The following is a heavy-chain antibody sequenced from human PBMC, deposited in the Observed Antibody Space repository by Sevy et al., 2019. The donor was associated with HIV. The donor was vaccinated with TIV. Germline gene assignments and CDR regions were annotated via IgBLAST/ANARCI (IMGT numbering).Heavy chain of an antibody. CDR3: AREKRPRTTVVTPSYFDY. D-gene: IGHD4-17*01. V-gene: IGHV3-11*01. CDR2: ISSSGSTI. CDR1: GFTFSDYY. J-gene: IGHJ4*02. Sequence: GGSLRLSCAASGFTFSDYYMIWIRQAPGKGLEWVSYISSSGSTIYYADSVKGRFTISRDNAKNSLYLQMNSLRAEDTAVYYCAREKRPRTTVVTPSYFDYWGQGTLVTVSS.